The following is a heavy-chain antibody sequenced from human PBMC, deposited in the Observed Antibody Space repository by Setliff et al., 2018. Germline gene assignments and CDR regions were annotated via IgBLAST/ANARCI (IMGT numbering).Heavy chain of an antibody. D-gene: IGHD3-3*01. CDR2: IYNSWST. J-gene: IGHJ6*03. CDR3: ARVSGFLYVDV. V-gene: IGHV4-61*09. CDR1: GGSISSRTYY. Sequence: SETLSLTCNVSGGSISSRTYYWSWIRQPAGKGLEWIGHIYNSWSTNYNPSLKSRVTMSVDTTKNQFSLKLTSVTAADTAVYYCARVSGFLYVDVWGKGTTVTVSS.